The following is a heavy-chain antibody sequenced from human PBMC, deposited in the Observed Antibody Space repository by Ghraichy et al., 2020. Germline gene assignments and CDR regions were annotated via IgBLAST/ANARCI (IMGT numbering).Heavy chain of an antibody. CDR1: GFTFSSYG. CDR2: IWYDGSNK. Sequence: GGSLRLSCAASGFTFSSYGMHWVRQAPGKGLEWVAVIWYDGSNKYYADSVKGRFTISRDNSKNTLYLQMNSLRAEDTAVYYCARDTYYDFWSGYYTWYYYYMDVWGKGTTVTVSS. D-gene: IGHD3-3*01. J-gene: IGHJ6*03. V-gene: IGHV3-33*01. CDR3: ARDTYYDFWSGYYTWYYYYMDV.